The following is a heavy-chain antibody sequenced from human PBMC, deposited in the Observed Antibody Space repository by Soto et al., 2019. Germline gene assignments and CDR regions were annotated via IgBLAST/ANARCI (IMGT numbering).Heavy chain of an antibody. CDR3: ASGYCSSTSCYFDP. D-gene: IGHD2-2*01. V-gene: IGHV1-69*13. J-gene: IGHJ5*02. Sequence: SVKVSCKASGGTFSSYAISWVRQAPGQGLEWMGGIIPIFGTANYAQKFQGRVTITADESTSTAYMELSSLRYEDTAVYYCASGYCSSTSCYFDPWGQGTLVTVSS. CDR1: GGTFSSYA. CDR2: IIPIFGTA.